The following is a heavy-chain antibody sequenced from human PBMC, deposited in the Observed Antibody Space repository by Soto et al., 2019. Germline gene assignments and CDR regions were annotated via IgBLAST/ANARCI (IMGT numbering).Heavy chain of an antibody. CDR1: GFTFSRYW. J-gene: IGHJ3*02. D-gene: IGHD5-18*01. CDR3: ARGDTPMITGMDSFDI. V-gene: IGHV3-7*01. CDR2: IKQGGTEK. Sequence: GGSLRLSCAASGFTFSRYWMNWVRQAPGKGLEWVANIKQGGTEKNYVDSVKGRFTISRDNAKNSLYLQMDSLRAEDTAVYFCARGDTPMITGMDSFDIWGQGTLVTVSS.